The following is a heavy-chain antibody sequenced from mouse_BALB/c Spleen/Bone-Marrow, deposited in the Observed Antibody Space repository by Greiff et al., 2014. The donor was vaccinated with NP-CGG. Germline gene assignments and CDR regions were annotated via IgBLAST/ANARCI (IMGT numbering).Heavy chain of an antibody. CDR1: GYTFSRYW. CDR3: VRFHYYFDY. J-gene: IGHJ2*01. CDR2: ILPGNGDT. V-gene: IGHV1-9*01. Sequence: VKLMESGAELMKPGASVKISCKATGYTFSRYWIEWVKQRPGHGLEWIGEILPGNGDTNYNENFKGKATFTADTSSNTAYMQLSSLTSEDSAVYYCVRFHYYFDYWGQGTTLPVSS.